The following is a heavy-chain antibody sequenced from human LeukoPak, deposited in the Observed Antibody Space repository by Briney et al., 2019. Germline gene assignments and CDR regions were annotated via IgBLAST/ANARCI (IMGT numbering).Heavy chain of an antibody. D-gene: IGHD6-6*01. CDR1: GGSFSGYY. Sequence: SETLSLTCAVYGGSFSGYYWSWIRQPPGKGLEWIGEINHSGSTNYNPSLKSRVTISVDTSKNQFSLKLSSVTAADTAVYYCARGGLEYSSSWGYYYYYMDVWGKGTTVTVSS. CDR3: ARGGLEYSSSWGYYYYYMDV. CDR2: INHSGST. V-gene: IGHV4-34*01. J-gene: IGHJ6*03.